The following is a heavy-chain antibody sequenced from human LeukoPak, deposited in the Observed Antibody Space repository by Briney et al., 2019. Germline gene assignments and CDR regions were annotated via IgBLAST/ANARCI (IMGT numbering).Heavy chain of an antibody. CDR3: ARRPTGSGIRFGFHY. J-gene: IGHJ4*02. V-gene: IGHV5-51*01. D-gene: IGHD3-10*01. Sequence: GESLKISCKGSGYRFSSYWIGWVRQMPGKGLEWMGIIYPGDSDTRYSPSFQGQVTISADKSISTAYLQWSSLRASDTAMYYCARRPTGSGIRFGFHYWGQGTLVTVSS. CDR1: GYRFSSYW. CDR2: IYPGDSDT.